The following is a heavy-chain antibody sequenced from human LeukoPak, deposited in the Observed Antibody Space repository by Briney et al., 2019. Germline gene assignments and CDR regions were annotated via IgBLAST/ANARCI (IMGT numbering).Heavy chain of an antibody. CDR2: IYYSGST. V-gene: IGHV4-31*03. D-gene: IGHD4-23*01. CDR1: GGSISSGGYY. J-gene: IGHJ4*02. CDR3: AREGYGGNAFDY. Sequence: SETLSLTCTVSGGSISSGGYYWSWIRQHPGKGLEWIGYIYYSGSTYYNPSLKSRVTISVDTSKNQFSLKLSFVTAADTAVYYCAREGYGGNAFDYWGQGTLVTVSS.